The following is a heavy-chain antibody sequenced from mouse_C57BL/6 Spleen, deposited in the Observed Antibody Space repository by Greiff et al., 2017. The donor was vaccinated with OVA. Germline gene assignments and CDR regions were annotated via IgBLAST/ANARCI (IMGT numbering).Heavy chain of an antibody. J-gene: IGHJ2*01. Sequence: VKVVESGAELARPGASVKLSCKASGYTFTSYGISWVKQRTGQGLEWIGEIYPRSGNTYYNEKFKGKATLTADKSSSTAYMELRSLTSEDSAVYFCARKDWDADYWGQGTTLTVSS. V-gene: IGHV1-81*01. CDR3: ARKDWDADY. D-gene: IGHD4-1*01. CDR2: IYPRSGNT. CDR1: GYTFTSYG.